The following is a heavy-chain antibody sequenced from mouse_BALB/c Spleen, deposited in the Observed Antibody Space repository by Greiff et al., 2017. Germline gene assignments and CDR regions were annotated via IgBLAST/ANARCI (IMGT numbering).Heavy chain of an antibody. V-gene: IGHV5-9*03. CDR1: GFTFSSYT. CDR3: ARYGDYDGRYFDY. D-gene: IGHD2-4*01. CDR2: ISSGGGNT. Sequence: DVMLVESGGGLVKPGGSLKLSCAASGFTFSSYTMSWVRQTPEKRLEWVATISSGGGNTYYPDSVKGRFTISRDNAKNNLYLQMSSLRSEDTALYYCARYGDYDGRYFDYWGQGTTLTVSS. J-gene: IGHJ2*01.